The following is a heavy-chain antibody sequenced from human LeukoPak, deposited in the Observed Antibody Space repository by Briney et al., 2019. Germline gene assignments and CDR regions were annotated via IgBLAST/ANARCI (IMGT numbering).Heavy chain of an antibody. D-gene: IGHD3-22*01. Sequence: APVKVSCKASGYTFTSYYMHWVRRAPGQGLEWMGIINPSGGSTSYAQKFQGRVTMTRDTSTSTVYMELSSLRSEDTAVYYCARADNYYDSSGYSILYFQHWGQGTLVTVSS. CDR2: INPSGGST. CDR3: ARADNYYDSSGYSILYFQH. CDR1: GYTFTSYY. J-gene: IGHJ1*01. V-gene: IGHV1-46*01.